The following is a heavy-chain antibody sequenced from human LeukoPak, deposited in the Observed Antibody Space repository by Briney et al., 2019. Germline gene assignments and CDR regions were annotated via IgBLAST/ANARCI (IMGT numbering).Heavy chain of an antibody. CDR3: ARDIGGGYCSSTSCRSPDY. D-gene: IGHD2-2*03. CDR1: GGTFSSYA. CDR2: INPSGGST. Sequence: EASVKVSCKASGGTFSSYAISWVRQAPGQGLEWMGIINPSGGSTSYAQKFQGRVTMTRDTSTSTVYMELSSLRSEDTAVYYCARDIGGGYCSSTSCRSPDYWGQGTLVTVSS. J-gene: IGHJ4*02. V-gene: IGHV1-46*01.